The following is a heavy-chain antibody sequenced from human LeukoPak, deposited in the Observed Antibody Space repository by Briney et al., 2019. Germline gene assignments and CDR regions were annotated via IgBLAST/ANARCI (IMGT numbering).Heavy chain of an antibody. J-gene: IGHJ5*02. D-gene: IGHD3-3*01. CDR2: ISAYNGNT. CDR3: ARYGGYDFWSGYYSPGNWFDP. V-gene: IGHV1-18*01. CDR1: GYTFTSYG. Sequence: GASVKVSCKASGYTFTSYGISWVRQAPGQGLEWMGWISAYNGNTNYAQKLQGRVTMTTDTSTSTAYMELRSLRSDDTAVYYCARYGGYDFWSGYYSPGNWFDPWGQGTLVTVSS.